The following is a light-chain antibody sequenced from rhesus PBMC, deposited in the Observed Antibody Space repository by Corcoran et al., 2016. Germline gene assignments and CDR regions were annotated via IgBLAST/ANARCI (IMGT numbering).Light chain of an antibody. V-gene: IGKV1-69*01. CDR1: QGINNW. CDR3: QQHDTYPWT. J-gene: IGKJ1*01. Sequence: DIQMTQSPSSLSASVGDRVTITCRASQGINNWLAWYQQKAGKAPKLLIYRVSKLEAGVPSRFSASGSGTDFTLPISSLQPEYIARYYCQQHDTYPWTFGQGTKVEIK. CDR2: RVS.